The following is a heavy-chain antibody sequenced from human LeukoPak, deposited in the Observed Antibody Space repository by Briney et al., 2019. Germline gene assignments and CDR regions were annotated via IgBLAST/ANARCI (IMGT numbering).Heavy chain of an antibody. V-gene: IGHV1-2*02. CDR2: INPNSGGT. J-gene: IGHJ4*02. D-gene: IGHD5-18*01. CDR3: ARDGGGSYGYDY. Sequence: GASVKVSCKASGYAFTGYYMHWVRQAPGQGLEWMGWINPNSGGTNYAQKFQGRVTMTRDTSISTAYMELSRLRSDDTAVYFCARDGGGSYGYDYWGQGTLVTVSS. CDR1: GYAFTGYY.